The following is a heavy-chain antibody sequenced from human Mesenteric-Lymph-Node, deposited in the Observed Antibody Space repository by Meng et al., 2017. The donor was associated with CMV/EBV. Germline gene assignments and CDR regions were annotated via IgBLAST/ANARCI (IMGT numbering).Heavy chain of an antibody. CDR3: ARGGRGGRYFDWSFDY. CDR1: GGSVSSGSYY. D-gene: IGHD3-9*01. V-gene: IGHV4-61*01. Sequence: SETLSLTCTVSGGSVSSGSYYWSWIRQPPGKGLEWMGYISYSGSTNYNPSLKSRVTISVDTSKNQFSLKLSSVTAADTAVYYCARGGRGGRYFDWSFDYWGQGTLVTVSS. J-gene: IGHJ4*02. CDR2: ISYSGST.